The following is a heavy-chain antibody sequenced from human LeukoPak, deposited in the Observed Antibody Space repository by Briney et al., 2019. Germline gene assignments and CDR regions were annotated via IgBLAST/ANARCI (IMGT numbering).Heavy chain of an antibody. V-gene: IGHV3-23*01. Sequence: PGGSLRLSCAASGFTFSTYAMSWVRQAPGKGLEWVSGISGSGGRTDHADSVKGRFTISRDNSKNTLYLQMNSLRAEDTAVYYCARELYSSDWYVDYWGQGTLVTVSS. D-gene: IGHD6-19*01. CDR3: ARELYSSDWYVDY. CDR1: GFTFSTYA. J-gene: IGHJ4*02. CDR2: ISGSGGRT.